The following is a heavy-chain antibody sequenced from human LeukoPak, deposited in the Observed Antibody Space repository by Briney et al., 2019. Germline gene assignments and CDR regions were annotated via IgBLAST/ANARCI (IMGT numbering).Heavy chain of an antibody. CDR3: ASCSGDNCYSHYYDY. Sequence: SETLSLTCPVSGGSMSVSYWSWIRQPPGKGLEWIGYIYYSGSTNYNPSLKSRVTISVDTSKNQFSLKLTSVTTADTAVYYCASCSGDNCYSHYYDYWGQGTLVTVSS. CDR1: GGSMSVSY. V-gene: IGHV4-59*01. J-gene: IGHJ4*02. D-gene: IGHD2-15*01. CDR2: IYYSGST.